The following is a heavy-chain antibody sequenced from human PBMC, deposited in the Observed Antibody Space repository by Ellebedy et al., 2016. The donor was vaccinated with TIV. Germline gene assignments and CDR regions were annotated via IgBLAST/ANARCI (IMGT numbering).Heavy chain of an antibody. Sequence: PGGSLRLSCAASGYSFGSFAVHWVRQAPGKGLEWLALIWYDGSNKYYADSVKGRFTISRDKSMNTAYLQMNSLRDEDTAVYHCARGTSVAGTVLDTWGQGTLVTVSS. CDR1: GYSFGSFA. V-gene: IGHV3-33*01. CDR2: IWYDGSNK. D-gene: IGHD6-19*01. J-gene: IGHJ5*02. CDR3: ARGTSVAGTVLDT.